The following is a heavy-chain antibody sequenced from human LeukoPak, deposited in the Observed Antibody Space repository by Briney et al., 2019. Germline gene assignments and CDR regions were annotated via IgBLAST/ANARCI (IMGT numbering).Heavy chain of an antibody. CDR3: ARDGSRRGNWFDP. CDR1: GGSISSDY. D-gene: IGHD1-14*01. J-gene: IGHJ5*02. Sequence: SETLSLTCTVSGGSISSDYWSWIRQPPGKGLEWIGYIYYSGSTNYNPSLKSRVTISVDTSKNQFSLKLSSVTAADTAVYYCARDGSRRGNWFDPWGQGTLVTVSS. CDR2: IYYSGST. V-gene: IGHV4-59*01.